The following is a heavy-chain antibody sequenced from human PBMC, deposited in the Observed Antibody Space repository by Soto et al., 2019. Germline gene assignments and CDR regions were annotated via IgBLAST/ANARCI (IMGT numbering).Heavy chain of an antibody. D-gene: IGHD2-2*01. CDR1: GFTFRSFT. Sequence: PGGSLRLSCAASGFTFRSFTMNWVRQAPGKGLEWVAVISYDGSNKYYADSVKGRFTISRDNSKNTLYLQMNSLRAEDTAVYYCARDGAWDIVVVPAQELYYYYYYGMDVWGQGTTVTVSS. CDR2: ISYDGSNK. J-gene: IGHJ6*02. V-gene: IGHV3-30-3*01. CDR3: ARDGAWDIVVVPAQELYYYYYYGMDV.